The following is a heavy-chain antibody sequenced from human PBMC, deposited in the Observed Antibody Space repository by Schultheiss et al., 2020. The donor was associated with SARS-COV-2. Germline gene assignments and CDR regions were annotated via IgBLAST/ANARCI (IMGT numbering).Heavy chain of an antibody. V-gene: IGHV4-59*01. CDR1: GGSISSYY. Sequence: SETLSLTCTVSGGSISSYYWSWIRQPPGKGLEWIGYIYYSGSTNYNPSLKSRVTISVDTSKNQFSLKLSSVTAADTAVYYCARGGQGQLVRWRGYYYMDVWGKGTTVTVSS. CDR2: IYYSGST. D-gene: IGHD6-6*01. J-gene: IGHJ6*03. CDR3: ARGGQGQLVRWRGYYYMDV.